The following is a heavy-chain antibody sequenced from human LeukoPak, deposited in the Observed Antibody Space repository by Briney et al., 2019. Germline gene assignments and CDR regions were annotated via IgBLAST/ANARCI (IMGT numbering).Heavy chain of an antibody. Sequence: PSETLSLTCTVSGDSISRSSYYWGWIRQPPGKGLEWIGSIYYSGSTYYNPSLKSRVTISVDTSKNQFSLKLRSVTAADTAVYYCARYTAMVAFHAHGFDIWGKGTMVTVSS. V-gene: IGHV4-39*07. CDR3: ARYTAMVAFHAHGFDI. CDR2: IYYSGST. CDR1: GDSISRSSYY. D-gene: IGHD5-18*01. J-gene: IGHJ3*02.